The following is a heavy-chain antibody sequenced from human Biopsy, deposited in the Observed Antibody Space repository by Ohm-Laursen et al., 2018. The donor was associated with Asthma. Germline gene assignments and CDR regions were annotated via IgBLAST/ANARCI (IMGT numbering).Heavy chain of an antibody. J-gene: IGHJ6*02. CDR3: ARVASYGDIYFAIGV. CDR1: RGYIRSYDHH. CDR2: GFYSGTT. V-gene: IGHV4-30-4*01. D-gene: IGHD4-17*01. Sequence: SQTLSLTCTVSRGYIRSYDHHWAWIRQPPGKGLEWIGSGFYSGTTHYSPSLARRVSISVDTSMNQFSMTLRSVTAADTAVYFCARVASYGDIYFAIGVWGPGTTVSV.